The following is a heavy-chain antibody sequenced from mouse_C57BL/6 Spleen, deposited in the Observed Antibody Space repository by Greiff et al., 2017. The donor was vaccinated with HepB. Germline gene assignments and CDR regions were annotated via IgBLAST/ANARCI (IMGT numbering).Heavy chain of an antibody. J-gene: IGHJ2*01. D-gene: IGHD2-1*01. Sequence: EVKVEESGGGLVKPGGSLKLSCAASGFTFSSYAMSWVRQTPEKRLGWVATISDGGSYTYYPDNVKGRFTITRDNAKNNLYLQMSHLKSEDTAMYYCARDWDYGNYAYYFDYWGQGTTLTVSS. CDR3: ARDWDYGNYAYYFDY. V-gene: IGHV5-4*01. CDR2: ISDGGSYT. CDR1: GFTFSSYA.